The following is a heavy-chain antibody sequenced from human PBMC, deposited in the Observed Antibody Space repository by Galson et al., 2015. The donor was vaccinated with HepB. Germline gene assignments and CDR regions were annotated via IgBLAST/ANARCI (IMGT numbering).Heavy chain of an antibody. CDR3: ARVPFGELFGGGFDY. J-gene: IGHJ4*02. CDR1: GFTFSSYA. V-gene: IGHV3-30*04. Sequence: SLRLSCAASGFTFSSYAMHWVRQAPGKGLEWVAVISYDGSNKYYADSVKGRFTIPRDNSKNTLYLQMNSLRAEDTAVHYCARVPFGELFGGGFDYWGQGTLVTVSS. CDR2: ISYDGSNK. D-gene: IGHD3-10*01.